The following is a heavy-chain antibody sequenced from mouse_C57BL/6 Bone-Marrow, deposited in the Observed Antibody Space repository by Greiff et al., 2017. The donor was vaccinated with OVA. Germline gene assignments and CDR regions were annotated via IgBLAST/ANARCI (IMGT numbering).Heavy chain of an antibody. D-gene: IGHD2-12*01. CDR1: GYSFTGYF. V-gene: IGHV1-20*01. J-gene: IGHJ4*01. Sequence: LVKPGDSVKISCKASGYSFTGYFMNWVMQSHGKSLEWIGRINPYNGDTFYNQKFKGKATLTVDKSSSTAHMELRSLTSEDSAVYYCARLRRRLHYYAMDYWGQGTSVTVSS. CDR2: INPYNGDT. CDR3: ARLRRRLHYYAMDY.